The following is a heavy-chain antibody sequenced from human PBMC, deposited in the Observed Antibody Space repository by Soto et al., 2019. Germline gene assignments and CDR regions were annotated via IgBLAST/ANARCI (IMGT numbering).Heavy chain of an antibody. V-gene: IGHV4-34*01. J-gene: IGHJ4*02. Sequence: SETLSLTCVVSGGSLSDYFWSWIRQPPGKALEWIGEINHSGSTNYNPSLKSRVTISVDTSKNQFSLKLSSVTAADTAVYYCARVTIFGVVIMAFDYWGQGTLVTVSS. CDR1: GGSLSDYF. D-gene: IGHD3-3*01. CDR2: INHSGST. CDR3: ARVTIFGVVIMAFDY.